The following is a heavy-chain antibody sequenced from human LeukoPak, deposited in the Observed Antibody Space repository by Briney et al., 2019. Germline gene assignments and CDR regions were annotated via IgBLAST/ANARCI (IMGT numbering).Heavy chain of an antibody. Sequence: GESLRLSCAASGFTFSSYAMGWVRLAPGKGLEWVSAISNSGDSTYYAGSVKGRFTISRDNSKSTLFLQMNSLRADDTAVYYCAKRMGATGGPFDYWGQGTLVTVSS. V-gene: IGHV3-23*01. CDR1: GFTFSSYA. J-gene: IGHJ4*02. D-gene: IGHD1-26*01. CDR2: ISNSGDST. CDR3: AKRMGATGGPFDY.